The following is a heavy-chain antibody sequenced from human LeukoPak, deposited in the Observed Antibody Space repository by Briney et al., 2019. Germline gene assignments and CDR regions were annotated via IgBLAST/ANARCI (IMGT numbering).Heavy chain of an antibody. CDR2: IKQDGSEK. Sequence: GGSLRLSCAASGFTFSSYAMSWVRQAPGKGLEWVANIKQDGSEKYYVDSVKGRFTISRDNAKNSLYLQMNSLRAEDTAVYYCARAKRYCSSTSCYPPHFDYWGQGTLVTVSS. CDR1: GFTFSSYA. CDR3: ARAKRYCSSTSCYPPHFDY. J-gene: IGHJ4*02. V-gene: IGHV3-7*01. D-gene: IGHD2-2*01.